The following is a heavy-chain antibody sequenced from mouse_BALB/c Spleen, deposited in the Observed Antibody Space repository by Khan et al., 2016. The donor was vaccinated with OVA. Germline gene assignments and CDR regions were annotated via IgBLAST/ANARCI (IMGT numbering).Heavy chain of an antibody. CDR3: ARRYYYGYYFDY. CDR2: LSYSGVT. CDR1: GYSITSGYV. Sequence: VQLKQSGPGLVKPSQSLSLTCTVTGYSITSGYVRYWLRPFPGNILEWMGYLSYSGVTCYSTSLNSRISITRDTSKNQFFLLLNSVTTEDTATDYCARRYYYGYYFDYWGQGTTLTVSS. D-gene: IGHD1-1*01. J-gene: IGHJ2*01. V-gene: IGHV3-2*02.